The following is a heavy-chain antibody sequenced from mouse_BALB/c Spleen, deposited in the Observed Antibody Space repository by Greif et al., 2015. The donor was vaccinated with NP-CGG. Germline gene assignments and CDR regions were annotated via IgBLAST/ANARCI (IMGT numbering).Heavy chain of an antibody. D-gene: IGHD1-1*01. V-gene: IGHV5-6-3*01. CDR1: GFTFSSYG. CDR2: INSNGGST. Sequence: VQLKQSGGGLVQPGGSLKLSCAASGFTFSSYGMSWVRQTPDKRLELVATINSNGGSTYYPDSVKGRFTISRDNAKNTLYLQMSSLKSEDTAMYYCARDYYGSSFFDYWGQGTTLTVSS. J-gene: IGHJ2*01. CDR3: ARDYYGSSFFDY.